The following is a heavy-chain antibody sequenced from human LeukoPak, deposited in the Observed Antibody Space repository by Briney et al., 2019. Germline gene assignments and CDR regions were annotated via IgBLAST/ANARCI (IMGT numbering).Heavy chain of an antibody. Sequence: GGPLRLSGAASGLGFSSYTMLWARQPPGRGLEWLAAISGRGSRTPYPDPVRGRLNISRDNFKNMLYLQVNSLRAEDTAIYYCAKESGDDGDFDYWGRGTLVVVSS. J-gene: IGHJ4*02. CDR3: AKESGDDGDFDY. D-gene: IGHD4-17*01. CDR1: GLGFSSYT. V-gene: IGHV3-23*01. CDR2: ISGRGSRT.